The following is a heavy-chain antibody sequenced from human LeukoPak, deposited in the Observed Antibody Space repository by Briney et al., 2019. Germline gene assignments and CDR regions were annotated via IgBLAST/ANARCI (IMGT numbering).Heavy chain of an antibody. CDR3: ARQLYSSSWYPDY. Sequence: GGSLRLSCAASGFTFSTFAMSWVRQAPAKGLEWVSSISGSGGTIYYAESVKGRFTISRDNSENTLYLQMNSLRVDDTAVYYYARQLYSSSWYPDYWGQGTLLTVSS. D-gene: IGHD6-13*01. J-gene: IGHJ4*02. CDR1: GFTFSTFA. CDR2: ISGSGGTI. V-gene: IGHV3-23*01.